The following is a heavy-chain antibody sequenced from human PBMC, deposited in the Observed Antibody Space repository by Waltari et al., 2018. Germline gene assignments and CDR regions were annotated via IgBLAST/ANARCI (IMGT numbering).Heavy chain of an antibody. CDR1: GYPFNNYG. D-gene: IGHD1-26*01. J-gene: IGHJ5*02. Sequence: QVEESGGGVVQPGGSLRLSCVASGYPFNNYGMHWVRQAPGKGLGWLAVISADGNGKYYADSVKGRFTMARDNSKNTVYLQMNSLRPEDTAVYYCAKAGGIHNYPLDPWGQGTLVTVSS. CDR2: ISADGNGK. CDR3: AKAGGIHNYPLDP. V-gene: IGHV3-30*18.